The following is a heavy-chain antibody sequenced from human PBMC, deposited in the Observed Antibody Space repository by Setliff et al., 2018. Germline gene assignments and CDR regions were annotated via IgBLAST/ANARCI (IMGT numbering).Heavy chain of an antibody. D-gene: IGHD3-22*01. CDR3: ARDGSNYYDSSGYYVLGFMDV. CDR1: GYTFTSYD. Sequence: ASVKVSCKASGYTFTSYDINWMRQATGQGLEWMGWMNPNSGNTGYAQKFQGRVTMTRNTSISTAYMELSSLRSEDTAVYYCARDGSNYYDSSGYYVLGFMDVWGQGTTVTVSS. V-gene: IGHV1-8*01. CDR2: MNPNSGNT. J-gene: IGHJ6*02.